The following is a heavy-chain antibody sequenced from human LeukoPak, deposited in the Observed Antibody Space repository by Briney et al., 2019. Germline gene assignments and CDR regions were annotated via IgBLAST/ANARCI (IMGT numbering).Heavy chain of an antibody. V-gene: IGHV4-38-2*02. D-gene: IGHD1-26*01. CDR1: GYSISSGYY. CDR2: IFNSGST. J-gene: IGHJ6*03. CDR3: ARDFTDTGSSLVYYYYYYMDV. Sequence: SETLSLTCTVSGYSISSGYYWGWIRQPPGKGLEWIGRIFNSGSTNYNPSLKSRVTMSVDTSKNQFSLKLSSVTAADTAVYFCARDFTDTGSSLVYYYYYYMDVWGKGTTVTVSS.